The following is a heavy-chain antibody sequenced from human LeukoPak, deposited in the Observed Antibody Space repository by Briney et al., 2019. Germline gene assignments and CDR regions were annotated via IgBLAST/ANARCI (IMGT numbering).Heavy chain of an antibody. Sequence: SETLSLTCTVSGGSISSYYWSWIRQPPGKGLEWIGYIYTSGSTNYNPSLKSRVTISVDTSKNQFSLKLSSVTAADTAVYYCARHSYESSGYYFDYWGQGTLVTVSS. D-gene: IGHD3-22*01. J-gene: IGHJ4*02. CDR3: ARHSYESSGYYFDY. V-gene: IGHV4-4*09. CDR2: IYTSGST. CDR1: GGSISSYY.